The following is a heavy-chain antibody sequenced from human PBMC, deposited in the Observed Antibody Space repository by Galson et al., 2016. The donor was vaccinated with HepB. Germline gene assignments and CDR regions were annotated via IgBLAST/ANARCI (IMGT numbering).Heavy chain of an antibody. CDR1: GFSLSANGEG. CDR2: IYWDADA. D-gene: IGHD2-21*01. Sequence: PALVKPTQTLTLTCTFSGFSLSANGEGVGWIRQPPGKAPECLAVIYWDADAHYSPSLKSRLTITKGTSKDQVVLTLTNMNPVDTATYYCVHTFPSSYFDFDNWGQGAPVTVST. J-gene: IGHJ4*02. V-gene: IGHV2-5*02. CDR3: VHTFPSSYFDFDN.